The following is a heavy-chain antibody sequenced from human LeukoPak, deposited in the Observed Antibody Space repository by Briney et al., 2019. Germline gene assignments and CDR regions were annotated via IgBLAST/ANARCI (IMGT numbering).Heavy chain of an antibody. D-gene: IGHD2-21*02. V-gene: IGHV4-39*07. CDR1: GGSISSSSYY. J-gene: IGHJ3*02. CDR3: ARGGHIVVVTAPGAFDI. Sequence: SETLSLTCTVSGGSISSSSYYWGWIRQPPGKGLEWIGEIYHSGSTNYNPSLKSRVTISVDKSKNQFSLKLSSVTAADTAVYYCARGGHIVVVTAPGAFDIWGQGTMVTVSS. CDR2: IYHSGST.